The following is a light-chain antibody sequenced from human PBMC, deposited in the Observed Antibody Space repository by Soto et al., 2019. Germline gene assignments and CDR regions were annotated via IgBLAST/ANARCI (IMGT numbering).Light chain of an antibody. Sequence: QLVLTQPPSASGTPGQRVTISCSGSSSNIGSNAVNWYQQLPGTAPKLLIYRNNQRFSGVPDRFSGSKSGTSASLAISGLQSEDEADYYCAAWDDSLHGVVFGGGTKVTVL. CDR1: SSNIGSNA. CDR2: RNN. CDR3: AAWDDSLHGVV. J-gene: IGLJ2*01. V-gene: IGLV1-44*01.